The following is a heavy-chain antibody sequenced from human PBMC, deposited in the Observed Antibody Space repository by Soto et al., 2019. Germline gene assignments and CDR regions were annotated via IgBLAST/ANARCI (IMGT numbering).Heavy chain of an antibody. CDR1: GFTFHTYS. CDR2: ISPGSSNI. D-gene: IGHD4-17*01. V-gene: IGHV3-21*01. CDR3: ARARNDYGAWYYFDY. J-gene: IGHJ4*02. Sequence: EVQLVESGGGLVKPGGSLRLSCAVSGFTFHTYSMNWVRQAPGKGLEWVSSISPGSSNIYYAQSVKGRFTISRDNAKTSLSLQMNSLRAEDTAVYYCARARNDYGAWYYFDYWGQGTLVTVSS.